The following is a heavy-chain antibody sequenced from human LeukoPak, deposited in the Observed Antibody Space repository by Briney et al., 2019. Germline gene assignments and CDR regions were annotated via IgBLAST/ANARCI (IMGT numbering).Heavy chain of an antibody. CDR2: INPNSGGT. J-gene: IGHJ5*02. Sequence: ASVKVSCKASGYTFTGYYMHWVRQAPGQGLEWMGRINPNSGGTNYAQKFQGRVTMTRDTSISTAYMELSRLRSDDTAVCYCARERSLQKRGNKIVLIASMFDPWGQGTLVTVSS. D-gene: IGHD2-8*01. CDR3: ARERSLQKRGNKIVLIASMFDP. CDR1: GYTFTGYY. V-gene: IGHV1-2*06.